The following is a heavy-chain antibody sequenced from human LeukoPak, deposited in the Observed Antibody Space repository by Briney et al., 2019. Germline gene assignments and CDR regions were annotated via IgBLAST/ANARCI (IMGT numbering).Heavy chain of an antibody. D-gene: IGHD3-3*01. Sequence: PGGSLRLSCAASGFTFSSYWMSWVRQAPGKGLEWVANIKQDGSEKYYVDSVKGRFTISRDNAKNSLYLQMNSLRAEDTAVYYCARDMTYYVFWSGYHTKYYFDYWGQGTLVTVSS. V-gene: IGHV3-7*01. CDR3: ARDMTYYVFWSGYHTKYYFDY. CDR2: IKQDGSEK. CDR1: GFTFSSYW. J-gene: IGHJ4*02.